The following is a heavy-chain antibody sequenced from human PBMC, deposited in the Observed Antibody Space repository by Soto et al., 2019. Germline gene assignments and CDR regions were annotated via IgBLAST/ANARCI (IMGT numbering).Heavy chain of an antibody. CDR3: ARRGYGSRWPNVYMDV. CDR2: ISNNGAHT. J-gene: IGHJ6*03. CDR1: GFTFSNYK. D-gene: IGHD6-13*01. Sequence: HPGERLRLSCAGSGFTFSNYKIHWVRQAPGKFLEYVSGISNNGAHTDYAKSVKGRFTISRDNSENTLYLQMGSLRAEDMALYYCARRGYGSRWPNVYMDVWGKGTTVTVSS. V-gene: IGHV3-64*01.